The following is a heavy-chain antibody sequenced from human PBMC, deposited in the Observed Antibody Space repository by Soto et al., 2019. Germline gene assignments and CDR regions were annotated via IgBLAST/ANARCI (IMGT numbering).Heavy chain of an antibody. J-gene: IGHJ4*02. Sequence: EVQLVESGGGLVKPGGSLRLSCAAPGFTFSSYSMNWVRQAPGKGLEWISSISSSSSYIYYADSVKGRFTISRDNAKKSLYLQMNSLRAEDTAVYYCARAAEDFDYWGQGTLVTVSS. CDR3: ARAAEDFDY. V-gene: IGHV3-21*01. CDR1: GFTFSSYS. CDR2: ISSSSSYI.